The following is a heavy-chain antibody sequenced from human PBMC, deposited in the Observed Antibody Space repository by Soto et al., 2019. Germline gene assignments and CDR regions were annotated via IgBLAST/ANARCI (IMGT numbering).Heavy chain of an antibody. CDR3: ARDTAHSGSYYYWFDP. D-gene: IGHD1-26*01. Sequence: SETLSLTCTVSGGSISSGDYYWSWIRQPPGKGLEWIGYIYYSGSTYYNPSLKNRITISVDTPKNQLSLKLSSVTAADTAVYYCARDTAHSGSYYYWFDPWGQGTLVTVYS. V-gene: IGHV4-30-4*01. J-gene: IGHJ5*02. CDR2: IYYSGST. CDR1: GGSISSGDYY.